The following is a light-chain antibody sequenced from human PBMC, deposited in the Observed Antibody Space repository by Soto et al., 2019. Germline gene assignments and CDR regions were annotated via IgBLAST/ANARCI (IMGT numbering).Light chain of an antibody. CDR3: RSYPGPTTLV. CDR2: EVS. Sequence: QSALTQPPSASGSPGQSVTISCTGTSSDVGAYNSVSWYQHYPGKAPKLVIYEVSKRPSGVPDRFSGPKSGNTASLTVAGLHVQYEADYSCRSYPGPTTLVFGGGTNLTVL. V-gene: IGLV2-8*01. J-gene: IGLJ2*01. CDR1: SSDVGAYNS.